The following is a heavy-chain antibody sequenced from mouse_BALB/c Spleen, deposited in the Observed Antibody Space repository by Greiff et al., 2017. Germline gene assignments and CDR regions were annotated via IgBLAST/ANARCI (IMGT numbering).Heavy chain of an antibody. CDR2: IDPETGGT. D-gene: IGHD3-3*01. J-gene: IGHJ2*01. CDR3: TKRDSWDGDY. CDR1: GYTFTDYE. Sequence: QVQLQQSGAELVRPGASVTLSCKASGYTFTDYEMHWVKQTPVHGLEWIGAIDPETGGTAYNQKFKGRATLTADKSSSTAYMELRSLTSEDSAVYYCTKRDSWDGDYWGQGTTVTVSS. V-gene: IGHV1-15*01.